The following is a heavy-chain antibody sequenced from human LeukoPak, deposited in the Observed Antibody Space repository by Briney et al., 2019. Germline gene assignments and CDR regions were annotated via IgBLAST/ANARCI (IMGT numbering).Heavy chain of an antibody. CDR2: INPNSGDT. D-gene: IGHD4-17*01. Sequence: ASVKVSYKTSGYTFSDYYIHWIRQAPGQGLEWVGWINPNSGDTDSAQEFQGRVTVTRDTPISTAYMELGRLRSEDTAVYYCASGLRTGYWGQGTLVTVSS. V-gene: IGHV1-2*02. CDR3: ASGLRTGY. CDR1: GYTFSDYY. J-gene: IGHJ4*02.